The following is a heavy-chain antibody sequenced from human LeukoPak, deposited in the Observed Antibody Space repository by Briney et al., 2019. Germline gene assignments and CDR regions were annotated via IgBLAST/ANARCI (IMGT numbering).Heavy chain of an antibody. CDR1: GYTFTSYG. CDR3: ARAPKCTVTICFYYMDV. V-gene: IGHV1-8*02. D-gene: IGHD4-17*01. CDR2: MNPNSGNT. Sequence: ASVKVSCKASGYTFTSYGISWVRQAPGQGLEWMGWMNPNSGNTGYAQKFQGRVTMTRNTSVSTAYMELSSLRSEDTAVYYCARAPKCTVTICFYYMDVWGKGTTVTISS. J-gene: IGHJ6*03.